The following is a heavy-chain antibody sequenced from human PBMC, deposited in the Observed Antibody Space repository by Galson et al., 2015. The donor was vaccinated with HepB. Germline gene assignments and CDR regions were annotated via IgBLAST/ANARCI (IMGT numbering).Heavy chain of an antibody. V-gene: IGHV1-18*01. D-gene: IGHD3-10*01. CDR1: GYTFTSYG. CDR2: ISAYNGNT. Sequence: SVKVSCKASGYTFTSYGISWVRQAPGQGLEWMGWISAYNGNTNYAQKLQGRVTMTTDTSTSTAYMELRSLRSDDTAVYYCARDGSGSYYYYYYYGMDVWGQGTTVTVSS. J-gene: IGHJ6*02. CDR3: ARDGSGSYYYYYYYGMDV.